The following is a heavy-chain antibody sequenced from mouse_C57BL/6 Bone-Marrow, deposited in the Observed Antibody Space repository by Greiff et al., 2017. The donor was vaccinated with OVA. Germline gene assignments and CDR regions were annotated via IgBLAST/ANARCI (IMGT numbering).Heavy chain of an antibody. CDR2: INPNNGGT. D-gene: IGHD2-1*01. J-gene: IGHJ4*01. CDR3: ARPLYYFYAMDY. CDR1: GYTFTDYN. Sequence: VQLQQSGPELVKPGASVKIPCKASGYTFTDYNMDWVKQSHGKSLEWIGDINPNNGGTIYNQKFKGKATLTVDKSSSTAYMELRSLTSEDTAVYYCARPLYYFYAMDYWGQGTSVTVSS. V-gene: IGHV1-18*01.